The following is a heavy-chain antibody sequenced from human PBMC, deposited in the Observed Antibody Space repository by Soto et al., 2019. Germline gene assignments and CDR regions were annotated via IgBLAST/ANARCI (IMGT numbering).Heavy chain of an antibody. D-gene: IGHD3-10*01. CDR1: GYTFTNND. J-gene: IGHJ5*02. CDR3: ARMATFGSLNWFDP. CDR2: MNPGRGDT. V-gene: IGHV1-8*01. Sequence: ASVKVSCKASGYTFTNNDVTWVRQATGQGLEWMGWMNPGRGDTGYAQKFQGRVTMTRDISIATAYMELSSLRSEDTAIYYCARMATFGSLNWFDPWGQGTLVTVSS.